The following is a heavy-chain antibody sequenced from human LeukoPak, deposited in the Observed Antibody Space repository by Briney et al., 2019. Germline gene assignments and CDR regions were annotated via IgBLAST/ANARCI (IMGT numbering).Heavy chain of an antibody. CDR2: ITHSGST. CDR3: ARGKNYYDSSGYYFPYYFDY. CDR1: GGSISSYY. V-gene: IGHV4-34*01. Sequence: SETLSLTCTVSGGSISSYYWSWIRQPPGKGLEWIGEITHSGSTNYNPSLKSRVTISVDTSKNQFSLKLSSVTAADTAVYYCARGKNYYDSSGYYFPYYFDYWGQGTLVTVSS. J-gene: IGHJ4*02. D-gene: IGHD3-22*01.